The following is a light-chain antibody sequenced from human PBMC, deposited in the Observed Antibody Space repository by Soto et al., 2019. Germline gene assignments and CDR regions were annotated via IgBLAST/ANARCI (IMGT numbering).Light chain of an antibody. V-gene: IGLV1-40*01. J-gene: IGLJ1*01. Sequence: QSVLTQPPSVSGAPGQRVTISCTGSSSNIGAGYDVHWYQQLPGTAPKLLIYGNSNRPSGVPDRFSGSKSVTSASLAITGLQAEDEADYYCQSYDSSLSGYVFGTGTKVT. CDR1: SSNIGAGYD. CDR2: GNS. CDR3: QSYDSSLSGYV.